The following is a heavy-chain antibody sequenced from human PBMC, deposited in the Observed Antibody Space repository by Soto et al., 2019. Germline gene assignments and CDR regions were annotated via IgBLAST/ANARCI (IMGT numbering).Heavy chain of an antibody. CDR3: ARRLSGYYYYLMDV. CDR2: IYYSGST. V-gene: IGHV4-59*08. J-gene: IGHJ6*03. Sequence: QVQLQESGPGLVKPSETLSLTCTVSGGFISSYYWSWIRQPPGKGLEWIGYIYYSGSTNYNPSLKSRVTISVDTSKTQFSLKMSSVTAADTAVYYCARRLSGYYYYLMDVWGKGTTVTVSS. CDR1: GGFISSYY.